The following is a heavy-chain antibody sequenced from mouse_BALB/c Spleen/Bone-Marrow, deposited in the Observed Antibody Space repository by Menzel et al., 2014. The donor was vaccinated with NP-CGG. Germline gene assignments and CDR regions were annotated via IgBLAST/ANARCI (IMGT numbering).Heavy chain of an antibody. Sequence: EVKLVESGGGLVQPGGSLKLSCAASGFDFSRYWMSWVRQAPGKGLEWIGEINPGSSTIYYTPSLKDKFIISRDNAKNTLYLQMSKVRSEDTALYCCARLGYYGWFAYWGQGTLVTVSA. CDR2: INPGSSTI. V-gene: IGHV4-1*02. CDR3: ARLGYYGWFAY. J-gene: IGHJ3*01. D-gene: IGHD2-3*01. CDR1: GFDFSRYW.